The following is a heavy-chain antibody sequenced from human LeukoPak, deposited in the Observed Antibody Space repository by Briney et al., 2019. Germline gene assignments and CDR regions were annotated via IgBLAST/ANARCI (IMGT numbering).Heavy chain of an antibody. J-gene: IGHJ4*02. CDR3: ARGSKKQQLGY. V-gene: IGHV4-59*01. CDR1: GXSISSYY. D-gene: IGHD6-13*01. Sequence: PSETLSLTCTVSGXSISSYYGSWIRQPPGKGLEWIGYIYYSGSTNYNPSLKSRVTISVDTSKNQFSLKLSSVTAADTAVYYCARGSKKQQLGYWGQGTLVTVSS. CDR2: IYYSGST.